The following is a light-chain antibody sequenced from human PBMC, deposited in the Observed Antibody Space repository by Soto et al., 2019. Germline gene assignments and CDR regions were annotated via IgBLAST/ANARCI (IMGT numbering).Light chain of an antibody. CDR1: SSDVGGYNY. CDR3: CSYTTSNTRQIV. CDR2: DVS. V-gene: IGLV2-14*03. Sequence: QSGLTEPASVSGSSGQSITISCTGTSSDVGGYNYVSWYQHHPGKAPKLMIYDVSNRPSGVSNRFSGSKSGNTASLTISGLQPEDEADYYCCSYTTSNTRQIVFGTGTKVTVL. J-gene: IGLJ1*01.